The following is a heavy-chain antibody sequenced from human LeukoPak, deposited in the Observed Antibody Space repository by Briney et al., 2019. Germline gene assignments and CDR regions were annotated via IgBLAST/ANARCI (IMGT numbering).Heavy chain of an antibody. D-gene: IGHD3-22*01. J-gene: IGHJ4*02. CDR2: TRNKANSYTT. CDR3: ARSGSYEAFDY. CDR1: GFTFSDHY. Sequence: GGSLRLSCAASGFTFSDHYMDWVRQAPGKGLEWVGRTRNKANSYTTEYAASVKGRFSISRDDSQDSLYLHMNSLQTDDTAVYFCARSGSYEAFDYWGQGTLVAVSS. V-gene: IGHV3-72*01.